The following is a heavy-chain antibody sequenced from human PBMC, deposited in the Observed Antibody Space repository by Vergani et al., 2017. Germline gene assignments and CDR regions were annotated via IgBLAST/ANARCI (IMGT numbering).Heavy chain of an antibody. CDR3: ARRRGXSYKNSYYYYYMDV. D-gene: IGHD5-18*01. J-gene: IGHJ6*03. CDR1: GFTFSSYG. CDR2: IWYDGSNK. V-gene: IGHV3-33*01. Sequence: QVQLVESGGGVVQPGRSLRLSCAASGFTFSSYGMHWVRQAPGKGLEWVAVIWYDGSNKYYADSVKGRFTISRDNSKNTLYLQMNSLRAEDTAVYYCARRRGXSYKNSYYYYYMDVWGKGTTVTVSS.